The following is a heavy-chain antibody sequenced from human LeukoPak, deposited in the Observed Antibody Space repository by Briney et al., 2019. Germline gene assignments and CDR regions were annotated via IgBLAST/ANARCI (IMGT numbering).Heavy chain of an antibody. CDR2: ISSTSTYI. CDR3: ARDRLTIFGVILGTNMDV. D-gene: IGHD3-3*01. Sequence: GGSLRLSCAASGFTFSSYSMNWVRQAPGKGLEWVSSISSTSTYIYYADSVKGRFTISRDNAKNSLYLQMNSPRAEDTAVYYCARDRLTIFGVILGTNMDVWGKGTTVTVSS. CDR1: GFTFSSYS. V-gene: IGHV3-21*01. J-gene: IGHJ6*03.